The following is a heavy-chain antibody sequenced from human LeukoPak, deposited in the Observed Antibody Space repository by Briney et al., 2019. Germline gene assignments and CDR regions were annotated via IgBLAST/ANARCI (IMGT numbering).Heavy chain of an antibody. CDR2: INPSGGST. D-gene: IGHD6-19*01. V-gene: IGHV1-46*01. Sequence: GASVKVSCKASGYTFTSYYMHWVRQAPGQGLEWMGIINPSGGSTSYAQKFQGRVTMTRDTSTSTVYMELSSLRSEDTAVYYCARGGAGQWLGLGVLPDYWGQGTLVTVSS. CDR1: GYTFTSYY. J-gene: IGHJ4*02. CDR3: ARGGAGQWLGLGVLPDY.